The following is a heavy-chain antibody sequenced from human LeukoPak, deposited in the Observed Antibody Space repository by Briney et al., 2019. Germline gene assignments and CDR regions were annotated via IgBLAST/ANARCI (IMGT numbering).Heavy chain of an antibody. J-gene: IGHJ4*02. CDR1: GFTFSSYS. CDR2: ISSSSSYI. V-gene: IGHV3-21*01. CDR3: AGGYSYGSDY. D-gene: IGHD5-18*01. Sequence: GGSLRLSCAPSGFTFSSYSMNWVRQAPGKGLEWVSSISSSSSYIYYAESLKGRFPISRDNAKTSLYLKMNGLRAEDTAVYYCAGGYSYGSDYWGQGTLGTVS.